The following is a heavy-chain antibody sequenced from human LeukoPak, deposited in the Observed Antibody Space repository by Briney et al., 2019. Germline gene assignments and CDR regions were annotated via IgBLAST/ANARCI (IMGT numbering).Heavy chain of an antibody. Sequence: GSLRLSCAASGFTFSSYWMSWVRQPPGKGLEWIGDIYYSGNAKYTPSLKSRVTISVDTSKNQFSLKLSSVTAADTAVYYCARLHDYGDYYADYWGQGTLVTVSS. CDR2: IYYSGNA. D-gene: IGHD4-17*01. CDR1: GFTFSSYW. CDR3: ARLHDYGDYYADY. J-gene: IGHJ4*02. V-gene: IGHV4-59*08.